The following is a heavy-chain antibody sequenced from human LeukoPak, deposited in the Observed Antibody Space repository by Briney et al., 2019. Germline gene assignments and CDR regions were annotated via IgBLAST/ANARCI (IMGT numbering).Heavy chain of an antibody. J-gene: IGHJ4*02. CDR3: AREESSSGWYSFDY. D-gene: IGHD6-19*01. CDR1: GFTFSSYG. V-gene: IGHV3-33*01. Sequence: GGSLRLSCAASGFTFSSYGMHWVRQAPGKGLEWVAVIWYDGSNKYYADSVRGRFTISRDNSKNTLYLQMNSLRAEDTAVYYCAREESSSGWYSFDYWGQGTLATVSS. CDR2: IWYDGSNK.